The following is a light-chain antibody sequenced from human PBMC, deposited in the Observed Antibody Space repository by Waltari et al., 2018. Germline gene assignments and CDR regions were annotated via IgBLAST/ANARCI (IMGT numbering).Light chain of an antibody. CDR2: WAS. CDR1: QSVLYSSNNKNY. V-gene: IGKV4-1*01. J-gene: IGKJ2*01. Sequence: DIVMTQSPDSLAVSLGEWATINSKSSQSVLYSSNNKNYLAWYQQKPGQPPKLLIYWASTRESGVPDRFSGSGSGTDFTLTISSLQAEDVAVYYCQQYYSTPVTFGQGTKLEIK. CDR3: QQYYSTPVT.